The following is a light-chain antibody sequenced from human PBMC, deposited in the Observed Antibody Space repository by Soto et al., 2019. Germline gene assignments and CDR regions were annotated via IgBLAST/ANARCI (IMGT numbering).Light chain of an antibody. CDR1: QSVSSN. J-gene: IGKJ1*01. CDR2: GAS. Sequence: EIVITPSPATLSVSPWERATQCCGASQSVSSNLAWYQQKPGQAPRLLIYGASTRATGIPARFSGSGSGTEFTLTISSLQPDDFATYYCQQYETYSGTFGQGTKVDIK. CDR3: QQYETYSGT. V-gene: IGKV3-15*01.